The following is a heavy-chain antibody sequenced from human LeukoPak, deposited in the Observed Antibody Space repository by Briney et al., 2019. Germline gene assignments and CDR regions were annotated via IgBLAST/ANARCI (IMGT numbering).Heavy chain of an antibody. Sequence: PSETLSLTCAVYGGSFSGYYWSWIRQPPGKGLEWIGEINHSGSINYNPSLKSRVTISVDTSKNQFSLKLSSVTAADTAVYYCAREGMTTVVKDAFDIWGQGTMVTVSS. CDR3: AREGMTTVVKDAFDI. V-gene: IGHV4-34*01. J-gene: IGHJ3*02. D-gene: IGHD4-23*01. CDR2: INHSGSI. CDR1: GGSFSGYY.